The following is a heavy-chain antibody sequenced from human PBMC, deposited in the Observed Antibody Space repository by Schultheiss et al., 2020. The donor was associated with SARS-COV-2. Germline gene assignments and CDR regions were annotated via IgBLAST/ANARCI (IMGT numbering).Heavy chain of an antibody. CDR2: ISWNSGSI. J-gene: IGHJ5*02. CDR1: GFTFDDYA. D-gene: IGHD3-9*01. CDR3: ARDGHESLRYFDWLLAAYNWFDP. Sequence: SLKISCAASGFTFDDYAMHWVRQAPGKGLEWVSGISWNSGSIGYADSVKGRFTISRDNSKNTLYLQMNSLRAEDTAVYYCARDGHESLRYFDWLLAAYNWFDPWGQGTLVTVSS. V-gene: IGHV3-9*01.